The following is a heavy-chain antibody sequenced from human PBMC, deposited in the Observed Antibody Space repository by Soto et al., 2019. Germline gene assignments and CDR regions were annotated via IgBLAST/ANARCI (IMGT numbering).Heavy chain of an antibody. V-gene: IGHV4-30-4*01. J-gene: IGHJ5*02. D-gene: IGHD1-26*01. CDR2: IYYSGST. CDR1: GGSISSGDYY. Sequence: QVQLQESGPGLVKPSQTLSLTCTVSGGSISSGDYYWSWIRQPPGKGLEWIGYIYYSGSTYYNPSLKSRVTISVDTSKNQFSLKLSSVTAADTAVYYCARDQIGGESGWELLRWFDPWGQGTLVTVSS. CDR3: ARDQIGGESGWELLRWFDP.